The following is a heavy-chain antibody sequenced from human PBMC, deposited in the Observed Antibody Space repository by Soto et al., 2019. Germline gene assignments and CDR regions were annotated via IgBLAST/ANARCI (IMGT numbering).Heavy chain of an antibody. V-gene: IGHV3-23*01. Sequence: GGSLRLSCAASGFTFSSYAMSWVRQAPGKGLEWVSAISGSGGSTYYADSVKGRFTISRDNSKSTVYLELNNLSAEDTAVYHCAKNQGVELVPLATVDWFDPWGQGSVVTVSS. D-gene: IGHD1-26*01. CDR3: AKNQGVELVPLATVDWFDP. CDR1: GFTFSSYA. CDR2: ISGSGGST. J-gene: IGHJ5*02.